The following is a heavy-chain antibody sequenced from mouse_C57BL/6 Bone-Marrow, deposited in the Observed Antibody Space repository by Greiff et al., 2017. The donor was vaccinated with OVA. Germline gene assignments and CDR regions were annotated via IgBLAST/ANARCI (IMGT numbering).Heavy chain of an antibody. CDR3: ARDAAYDYDGGFAY. Sequence: EVKVVESGGGLVKPGGSLKLSCAASGFTFSSYAMSWVRQTPEKRLEWVATISDGGSYTYYPDNVKGRFTISRDNAKNNLYLQKSHLKSEDTAMYYCARDAAYDYDGGFAYWGKGTLVTVSA. CDR1: GFTFSSYA. V-gene: IGHV5-4*01. D-gene: IGHD2-4*01. CDR2: ISDGGSYT. J-gene: IGHJ3*01.